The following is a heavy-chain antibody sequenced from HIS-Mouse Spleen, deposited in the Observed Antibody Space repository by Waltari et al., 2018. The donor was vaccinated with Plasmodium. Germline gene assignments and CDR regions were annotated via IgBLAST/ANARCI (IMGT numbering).Heavy chain of an antibody. CDR2: ISYDGSNK. D-gene: IGHD6-13*01. J-gene: IGHJ4*02. V-gene: IGHV3-30*18. CDR3: AKDRRSSSWYVDY. CDR1: GCTFSTNG. Sequence: QVQLVESGGGVVQPGRSLRLSCAASGCTFSTNGMHWVRQAPGKGLEWVAVISYDGSNKYYADAVKGRFTISRDNSKNTLYLQMNSLRAEDTAVYYCAKDRRSSSWYVDYWGQGTLVTVSS.